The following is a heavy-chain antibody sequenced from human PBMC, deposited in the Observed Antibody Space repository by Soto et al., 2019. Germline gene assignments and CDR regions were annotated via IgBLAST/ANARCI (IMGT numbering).Heavy chain of an antibody. CDR3: ARVDSSGYNRGWFEP. J-gene: IGHJ5*02. Sequence: GGSLILSCAASGFTFSSYEMNWVRQAPGKGLEWVSYISSSGSTIYYADSVKGRFTISRDNAKNSLYLQMNSLRAEDTAVYYCARVDSSGYNRGWFEPRGQGTLVTVSS. D-gene: IGHD6-19*01. CDR2: ISSSGSTI. V-gene: IGHV3-48*03. CDR1: GFTFSSYE.